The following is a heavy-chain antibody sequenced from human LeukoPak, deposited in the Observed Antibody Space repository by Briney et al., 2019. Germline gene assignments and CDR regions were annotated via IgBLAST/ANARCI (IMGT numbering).Heavy chain of an antibody. CDR2: ISAYNGNT. D-gene: IGHD3-10*01. CDR1: GYTFTSYG. CDR3: ARDWGVVDYYGSGSSDY. Sequence: ASVKVSCKASGYTFTSYGISWVRQAPGQGLEWMGWISAYNGNTNYAQKLQGRVTMTTDTSTSTAYMELRSLRSDDTAVYYCARDWGVVDYYGSGSSDYWGQGTLVTVSS. J-gene: IGHJ4*02. V-gene: IGHV1-18*01.